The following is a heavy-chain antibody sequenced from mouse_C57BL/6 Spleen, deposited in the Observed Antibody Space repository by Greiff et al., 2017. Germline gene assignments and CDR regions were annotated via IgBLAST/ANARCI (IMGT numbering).Heavy chain of an antibody. CDR2: IYPGDGDT. V-gene: IGHV1-80*01. J-gene: IGHJ1*01. CDR1: GYAFSSYW. Sequence: QVQLQQSGAELVKPGASVKISCKASGYAFSSYWMNWVKQRPGKGLEWIGQIYPGDGDTNYNGKFKGQATLTADKSSSTAYMQLSSLTSEDSAVXFCAHSTPYWYFDVWGPGTTVTVSS. D-gene: IGHD2-5*01. CDR3: AHSTPYWYFDV.